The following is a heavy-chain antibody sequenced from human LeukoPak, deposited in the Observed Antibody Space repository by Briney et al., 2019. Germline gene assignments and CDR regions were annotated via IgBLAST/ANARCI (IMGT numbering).Heavy chain of an antibody. V-gene: IGHV3-9*01. J-gene: IGHJ5*02. CDR2: ISWNSGSI. D-gene: IGHD6-13*01. Sequence: PGGSLRLSCAASGFTFDDYAMHWVRQAPGKGPEWVSGISWNSGSIGYADSVKGRFTISRDNAKNSLYLQMNSLRAEDTALYYCAKDRGSSSWYGWFDPWGQGTLVTVSS. CDR3: AKDRGSSSWYGWFDP. CDR1: GFTFDDYA.